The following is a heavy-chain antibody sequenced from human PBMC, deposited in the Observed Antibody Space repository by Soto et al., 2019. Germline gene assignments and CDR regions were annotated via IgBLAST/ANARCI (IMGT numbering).Heavy chain of an antibody. CDR2: IYYSGST. Sequence: PSETLSLTGTVSADSIRSGNHYWSWISQPPGKGLEWIGYIYYSGSTYYSPSLKSRVTISVDTSKNQFSLKLNSLTAADTAVDYSGRFGILTIYGCIEVWAQGITVTV. V-gene: IGHV4-30-4*01. CDR1: ADSIRSGNHY. J-gene: IGHJ6*01. D-gene: IGHD3-9*01. CDR3: GRFGILTIYGCIEV.